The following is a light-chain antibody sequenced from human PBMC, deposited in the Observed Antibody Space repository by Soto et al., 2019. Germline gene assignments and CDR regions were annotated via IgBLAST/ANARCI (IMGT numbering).Light chain of an antibody. CDR3: QQYGSSGT. J-gene: IGKJ1*01. Sequence: EIVMPQSPATMSVSPGASSPLSGRASQSVSSNLAWYQQKPGQAPRLLIYGASTRATGIPDRFSGSGSGTDFTLTISRLEPEDFAVYYCQQYGSSGTFGQGTKVDIK. V-gene: IGKV3-20*01. CDR2: GAS. CDR1: QSVSSN.